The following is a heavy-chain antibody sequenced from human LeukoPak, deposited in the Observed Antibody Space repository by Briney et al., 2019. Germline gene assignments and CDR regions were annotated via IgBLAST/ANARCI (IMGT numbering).Heavy chain of an antibody. D-gene: IGHD6-13*01. J-gene: IGHJ6*03. CDR3: AADGDSSSWPSFFPYYYYYYMDV. CDR2: IIPIFGTA. CDR1: GGTFSSYA. V-gene: IGHV1-69*01. Sequence: SVKVSCKASGGTFSSYAISWVRQAPGQGLEWMGGIIPIFGTANYAQKFQGRVTITADESTSTAYMELSSLRSEDTAVYYCAADGDSSSWPSFFPYYYYYYMDVWGKGTRSPSP.